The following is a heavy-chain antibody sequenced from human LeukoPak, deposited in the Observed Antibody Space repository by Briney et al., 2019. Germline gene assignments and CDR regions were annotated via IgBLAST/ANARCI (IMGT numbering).Heavy chain of an antibody. CDR1: GFTFSSYA. CDR2: INSDGSST. V-gene: IGHV3-74*01. J-gene: IGHJ4*02. CDR3: APTWGPAVPFDY. D-gene: IGHD2-2*01. Sequence: PGRSLRLSCAASGFTFSSYAMHWVRQAPGKGLVWVSRINSDGSSTSYADSVKGRFTISRDNAKNTLYLQMNSLRAEDTAVYYCAPTWGPAVPFDYWGQGTLVTVSS.